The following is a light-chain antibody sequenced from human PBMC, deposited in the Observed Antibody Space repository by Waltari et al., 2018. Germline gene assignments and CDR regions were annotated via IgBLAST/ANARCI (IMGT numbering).Light chain of an antibody. CDR2: RNN. V-gene: IGLV1-47*01. Sequence: QSVLPQPPSASGTPGQRVTISCSGSSPNIGSNYVYWYQQLPGTAPKLPIYRNNQRPSGVPDRFSGSKSGTSASLAISGLRSEDEADYYCAAWDDSLSGVVFGGGTKLTVL. J-gene: IGLJ2*01. CDR1: SPNIGSNY. CDR3: AAWDDSLSGVV.